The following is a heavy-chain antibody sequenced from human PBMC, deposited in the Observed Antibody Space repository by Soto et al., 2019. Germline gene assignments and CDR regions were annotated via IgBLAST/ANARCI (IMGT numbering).Heavy chain of an antibody. V-gene: IGHV3-23*01. Sequence: GGSLRLSCAASGFTFSSYAMSWVRQAPGKGLEWVSAISGSGGSTYYADSVKGRFTISRDNSKNTLYLQMNSLRAEDTAVYYCAKVVGTGYYDQYYFDYWGQGTLVTVSS. J-gene: IGHJ4*02. D-gene: IGHD3-9*01. CDR3: AKVVGTGYYDQYYFDY. CDR1: GFTFSSYA. CDR2: ISGSGGST.